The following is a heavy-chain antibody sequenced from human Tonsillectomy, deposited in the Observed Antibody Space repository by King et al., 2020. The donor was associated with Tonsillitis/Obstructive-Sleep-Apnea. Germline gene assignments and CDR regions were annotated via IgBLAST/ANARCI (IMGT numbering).Heavy chain of an antibody. J-gene: IGHJ4*02. D-gene: IGHD3-22*01. V-gene: IGHV1-18*01. CDR1: GYTFTNYG. CDR3: ARDSMSHYYDSSGYYTFNY. Sequence: QLVQSGAEVKKPGASVKVSCKASGYTFTNYGISWVRQAPGQGLEWMAWISAHNGHTNYAQKLQGRVTMTTDTSTSTAYMELRSLRSDETAVYYCARDSMSHYYDSSGYYTFNYWGQGTLVTVSA. CDR2: ISAHNGHT.